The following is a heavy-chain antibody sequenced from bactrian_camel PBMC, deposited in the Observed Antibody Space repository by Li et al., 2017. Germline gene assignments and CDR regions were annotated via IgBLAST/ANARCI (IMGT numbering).Heavy chain of an antibody. CDR2: IDSRGRT. V-gene: IGHV3S53*01. J-gene: IGHJ6*01. CDR3: AAEPRAYYSGGS. D-gene: IGHD2*01. CDR1: GGTAVKYY. Sequence: HVQLVESGGGSVQSGGSLRLPCVSSGGTAVKYYMGWFRQAPGKQREGVAAIDSRGRTTYTDSVKGRFSIHQGNAENTLYLQLNNLKPEDRAMYYCAAEPRAYYSGGSRGKGTQVTVS.